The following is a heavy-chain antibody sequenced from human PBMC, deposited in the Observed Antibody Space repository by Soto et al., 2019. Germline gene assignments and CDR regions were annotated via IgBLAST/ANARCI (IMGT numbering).Heavy chain of an antibody. Sequence: QVQLVQSGAEVKKPGSSVKVSCKASGGTFSSYAISWVRQAPGQGLEWMGGIIPIFGTANYAQKFQGRVTNNAGESTSTAFMELRKLRSEDTAVYYCARDTPMASNPFGVFDYRGQGTLVTVSS. CDR3: ARDTPMASNPFGVFDY. J-gene: IGHJ4*02. CDR2: IIPIFGTA. D-gene: IGHD3-16*01. V-gene: IGHV1-69*01. CDR1: GGTFSSYA.